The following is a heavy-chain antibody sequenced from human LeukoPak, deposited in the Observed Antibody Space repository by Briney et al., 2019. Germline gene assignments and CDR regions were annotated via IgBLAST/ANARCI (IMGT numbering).Heavy chain of an antibody. Sequence: SETLSLTCAVYGGSFSSYYWSWLRQPPGKGLEWIGEINHSGSTNYNPSLKSRVTISVDTSNNQFSLKLSSVTAAETAVCYCARVLSSWSSECYFDYWGQGTLLTVSS. CDR3: ARVLSSWSSECYFDY. CDR2: INHSGST. D-gene: IGHD6-13*01. CDR1: GGSFSSYY. V-gene: IGHV4-34*01. J-gene: IGHJ4*02.